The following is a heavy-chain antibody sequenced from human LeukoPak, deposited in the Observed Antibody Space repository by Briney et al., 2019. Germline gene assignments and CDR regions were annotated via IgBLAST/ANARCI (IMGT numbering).Heavy chain of an antibody. Sequence: GGSLRLSCAASGFTFSSYSMNWVRQAPGKGLEWVSSISSSSSYIYYADSVKGRFTISRDNAKNSLYLQMNSLRAEDTAVYYCARDITDSSSWTSLDAFDIWGQGTMVTVSS. CDR3: ARDITDSSSWTSLDAFDI. CDR1: GFTFSSYS. D-gene: IGHD6-13*01. J-gene: IGHJ3*02. CDR2: ISSSSSYI. V-gene: IGHV3-21*01.